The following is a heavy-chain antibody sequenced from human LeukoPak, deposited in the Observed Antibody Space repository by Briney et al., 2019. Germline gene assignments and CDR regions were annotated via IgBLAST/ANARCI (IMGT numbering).Heavy chain of an antibody. V-gene: IGHV3-21*01. CDR1: GFTFSSYS. CDR2: ISSSSSYI. CDR3: ARDLYEVVPAEAT. D-gene: IGHD2-2*01. Sequence: GGSLRLSCAASGFTFSSYSMNWVRQAPGKGLEWVSSISSSSSYIYYADSVKGRFTISRDNAKNSLYLQMNSLRAEDTAVYYCARDLYEVVPAEATWGQGTLVTVSS. J-gene: IGHJ4*02.